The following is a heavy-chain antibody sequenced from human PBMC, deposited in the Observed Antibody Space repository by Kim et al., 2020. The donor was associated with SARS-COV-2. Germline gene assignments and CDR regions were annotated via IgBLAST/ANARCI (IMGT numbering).Heavy chain of an antibody. V-gene: IGHV1-69*13. Sequence: SVKVSCKASGGTFSSYAISWVRQAPGQGLEWMGGIIPIFGTANYAQKFQGRVTITADESTSTAYMELSSLRSEDTAVYYCARGGWSGSYWYYYGMDVWGQGTTVTVSS. CDR1: GGTFSSYA. CDR3: ARGGWSGSYWYYYGMDV. J-gene: IGHJ6*02. CDR2: IIPIFGTA. D-gene: IGHD1-26*01.